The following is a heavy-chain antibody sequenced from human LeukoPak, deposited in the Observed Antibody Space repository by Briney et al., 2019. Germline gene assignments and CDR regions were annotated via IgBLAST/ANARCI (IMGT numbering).Heavy chain of an antibody. D-gene: IGHD3-3*01. J-gene: IGHJ6*03. CDR3: ARVYYDFWSGHRANYYMDV. Sequence: SETLSLTCTVSGGSISSYYWSWIRQPPGKGLEWIGYIYYSGSTNYNPSLKSRVTISVDTSKNQFSLKLSSVTAADTAVYYCARVYYDFWSGHRANYYMDVWGKGTTVTVSS. CDR1: GGSISSYY. V-gene: IGHV4-59*01. CDR2: IYYSGST.